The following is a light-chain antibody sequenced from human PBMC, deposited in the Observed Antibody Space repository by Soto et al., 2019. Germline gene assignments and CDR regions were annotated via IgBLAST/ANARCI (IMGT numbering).Light chain of an antibody. CDR2: KTS. CDR1: QTISSW. Sequence: IQITHSPSTLSASVLHRVTITSRASQTISSWLAWYQQKPGKAPKLPMYKTSSLESGVPSRFSGSRSGTEFTLTISSLQPDDFATYFCQQYNSYPWTFGQGTKVDNK. J-gene: IGKJ1*01. V-gene: IGKV1-5*03. CDR3: QQYNSYPWT.